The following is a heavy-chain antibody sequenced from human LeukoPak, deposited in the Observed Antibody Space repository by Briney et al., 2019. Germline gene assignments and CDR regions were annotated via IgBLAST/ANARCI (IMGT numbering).Heavy chain of an antibody. CDR1: GFTVSGNY. CDR2: IYIGGTT. CDR3: VTYYDFWSGYYT. D-gene: IGHD3-3*01. Sequence: GGSLRLSCAVSGFTVSGNYMTWVRQAPGKGLEWVSVIYIGGTTYYRDSVKGRFTISRDNAKNSLYLQMNSLRAEDTAVYYCVTYYDFWSGYYTWGQGTLVTVSS. J-gene: IGHJ4*02. V-gene: IGHV3-53*01.